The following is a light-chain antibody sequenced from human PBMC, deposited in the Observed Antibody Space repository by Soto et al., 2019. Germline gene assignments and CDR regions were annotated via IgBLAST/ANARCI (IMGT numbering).Light chain of an antibody. CDR1: RSDVGGYNY. CDR2: EVT. Sequence: QSALTQPASVSGSPGQSITISCTGTRSDVGGYNYVSWYQQFPGKAPKLMIYEVTNRPSGVSNRFSGSKSGNTASLIISGLQTDDEADYYCSSYAGSSTPYVFGTGTKLTVL. V-gene: IGLV2-14*01. CDR3: SSYAGSSTPYV. J-gene: IGLJ1*01.